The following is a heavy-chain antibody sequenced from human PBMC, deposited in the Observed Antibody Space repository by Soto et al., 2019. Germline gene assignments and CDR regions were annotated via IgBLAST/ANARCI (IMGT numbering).Heavy chain of an antibody. V-gene: IGHV3-13*01. D-gene: IGHD3-16*02. CDR2: IGTAGDT. CDR1: GFTFSSYD. CDR3: ARAQYDYIWGSYRFVYYYYMDV. J-gene: IGHJ6*03. Sequence: EVQLVESGGGLVQPGGSLRLSCAASGFTFSSYDMHWVRQATGKGLEWVSAIGTAGDTYYPGSVKGRFTISRENANNSLYLPMSGLRAGDTAVYYCARAQYDYIWGSYRFVYYYYMDVWGKGTTVTVSS.